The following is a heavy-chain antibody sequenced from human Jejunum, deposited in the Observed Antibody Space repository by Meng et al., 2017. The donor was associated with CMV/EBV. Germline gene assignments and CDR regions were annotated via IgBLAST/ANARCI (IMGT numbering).Heavy chain of an antibody. CDR1: ELALSSYA. CDR3: AKDTLSGSSGWFDY. Sequence: ASELALSSYAMYWVSQAPGKGVEWVAVISYDGSNRNYADSVEGRFSSSRNNSRNTLYLQMNSLRTEETAVYYCAKDTLSGSSGWFDYWGQGTLVTVSS. CDR2: ISYDGSNR. J-gene: IGHJ4*02. D-gene: IGHD6-19*01. V-gene: IGHV3-30*18.